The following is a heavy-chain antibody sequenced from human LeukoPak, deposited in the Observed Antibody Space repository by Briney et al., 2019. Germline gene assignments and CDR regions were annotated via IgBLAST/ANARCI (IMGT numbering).Heavy chain of an antibody. Sequence: ASVKVSCKASGYTFTGYYMHWVRQAPGQGLEWMGWINPNSGGTNYAQKFQGRVTMTRDTSISTAYMELSRLRSDDTAVYYCAKSGYSGYGSNDYWGQGTLVTVSS. CDR1: GYTFTGYY. CDR3: AKSGYSGYGSNDY. J-gene: IGHJ4*02. CDR2: INPNSGGT. D-gene: IGHD5-12*01. V-gene: IGHV1-2*02.